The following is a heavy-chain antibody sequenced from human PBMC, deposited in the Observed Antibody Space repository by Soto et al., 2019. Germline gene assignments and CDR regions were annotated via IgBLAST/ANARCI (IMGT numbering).Heavy chain of an antibody. J-gene: IGHJ4*02. D-gene: IGHD3-3*01. Sequence: ASVKVSRKATGYSFKNYAVHWVRQAPGQRLEWMGFTNEGSGNTRFSQKFQGRISITRDTSASTVYLDLSSLTSEDTAIYYCARDDSSVSGVVTLDHCGPGTLVTFSS. CDR2: TNEGSGNT. CDR1: GYSFKNYA. V-gene: IGHV1-3*01. CDR3: ARDDSSVSGVVTLDH.